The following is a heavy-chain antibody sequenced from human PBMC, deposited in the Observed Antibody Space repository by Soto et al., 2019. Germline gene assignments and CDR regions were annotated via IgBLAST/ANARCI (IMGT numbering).Heavy chain of an antibody. CDR3: ASGRRYCSSTSCSHLYYYYYGMDV. V-gene: IGHV1-69*06. D-gene: IGHD2-2*01. CDR2: IIPIFGTA. J-gene: IGHJ6*02. CDR1: GGTFSSYA. Sequence: QVQLVQSGAEVKKPGSSVKVSCKASGGTFSSYAIRWVRQAPGQGLEGMGGIIPIFGTANYAQKFQGRVTITADKSTSTAYMELSSLRSEDKAVYYCASGRRYCSSTSCSHLYYYYYGMDVWGQGTTVTVSS.